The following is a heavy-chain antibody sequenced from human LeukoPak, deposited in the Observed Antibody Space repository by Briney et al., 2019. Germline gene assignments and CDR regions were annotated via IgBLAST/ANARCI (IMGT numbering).Heavy chain of an antibody. J-gene: IGHJ4*02. Sequence: RASVKVSCKASGYTFTSYDINWVRQATGQGLEWMGWMNPNSGNTGYAQKFQGRVTITRNTSISTAYMELSSLRSDDTAVYYCARETYYDILTGYYFFDYWGQGTLVTVSS. CDR3: ARETYYDILTGYYFFDY. CDR1: GYTFTSYD. V-gene: IGHV1-8*01. CDR2: MNPNSGNT. D-gene: IGHD3-9*01.